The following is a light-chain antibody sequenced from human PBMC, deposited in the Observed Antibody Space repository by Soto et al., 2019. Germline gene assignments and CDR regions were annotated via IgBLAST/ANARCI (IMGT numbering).Light chain of an antibody. CDR1: QSVSSN. CDR2: GAS. Sequence: EFVLTQSPGTLSLSPGERATLSCRASQSVSSNLAWYQQKPGQAPRLLIYGASTRATGIPARFSGSGSGTEFTLTISSLQSEDFAVYYCQQYNNWLGTFGQGTKVDIK. V-gene: IGKV3-15*01. J-gene: IGKJ1*01. CDR3: QQYNNWLGT.